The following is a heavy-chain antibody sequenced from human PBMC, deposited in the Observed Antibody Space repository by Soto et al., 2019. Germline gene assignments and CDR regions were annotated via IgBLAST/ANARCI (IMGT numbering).Heavy chain of an antibody. Sequence: SETLSLTCTVSGGSINSSSYYWGWIRQPPGKGLEWIGSIYYSGSTYYNPSLKSRVTISVDTSKNQFSLKLGSVTAADTAVYYCAGSTSWFDPWGQGTLVTVSS. D-gene: IGHD6-13*01. CDR3: AGSTSWFDP. J-gene: IGHJ5*02. V-gene: IGHV4-39*01. CDR1: GGSINSSSYY. CDR2: IYYSGST.